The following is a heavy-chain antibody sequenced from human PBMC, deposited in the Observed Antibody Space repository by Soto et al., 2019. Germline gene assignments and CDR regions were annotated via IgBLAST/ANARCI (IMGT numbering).Heavy chain of an antibody. J-gene: IGHJ4*02. V-gene: IGHV3-48*02. Sequence: DVQLVESGGGLVQPGGSLRLSCAASGFPFSSYAMHWVHQAPGKGLEWISYINNASTTTFHADSVKGRFTVSRDNAKNSLYLQMSSLRHEDTGVYYCARDLSHWGQGMLVTVSS. CDR2: INNASTTT. CDR1: GFPFSSYA. CDR3: ARDLSH.